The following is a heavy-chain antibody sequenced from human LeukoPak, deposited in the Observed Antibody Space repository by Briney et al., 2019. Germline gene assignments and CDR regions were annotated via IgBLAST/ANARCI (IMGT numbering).Heavy chain of an antibody. Sequence: GASVKVSCKASGGTFSSYAIRWVRQAPGQGLEWMGGIIPIFGTANYAQKFQGRVTITADESTSTAYMELSSLRSEDTAVYYCARVGIQLWTALDYWGQGTLVTVSS. CDR3: ARVGIQLWTALDY. CDR1: GGTFSSYA. J-gene: IGHJ4*02. CDR2: IIPIFGTA. V-gene: IGHV1-69*13. D-gene: IGHD5-18*01.